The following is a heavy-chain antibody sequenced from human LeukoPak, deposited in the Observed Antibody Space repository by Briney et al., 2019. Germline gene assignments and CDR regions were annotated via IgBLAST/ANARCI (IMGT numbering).Heavy chain of an antibody. Sequence: PGGSLRLSCAASGFIFSNYWMNWVRQAPGKGLEGVANIKQDGSEKYYVDPVKARFTISRDNAKNSLYLQMNSLRAEDTAIYYCAREDDWNYEDYWGQGTLVTVSS. J-gene: IGHJ4*02. CDR3: AREDDWNYEDY. CDR2: IKQDGSEK. CDR1: GFIFSNYW. V-gene: IGHV3-7*01. D-gene: IGHD1-7*01.